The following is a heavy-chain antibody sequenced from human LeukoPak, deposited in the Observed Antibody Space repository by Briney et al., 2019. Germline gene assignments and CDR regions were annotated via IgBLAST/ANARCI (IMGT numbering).Heavy chain of an antibody. CDR1: GFSFSTYW. D-gene: IGHD6-6*01. V-gene: IGHV3-7*01. CDR3: ARDPESSSSDL. J-gene: IGHJ5*02. CDR2: IDQGGSVR. Sequence: GGSLRLSCAASGFSFSTYWMSWVRQTPEKGLEFVANIDQGGSVRNYMDSLKGRCTISRDNAKKSLYLEINSLRADDTAVYYCARDPESSSSDLWGRGALVNVSS.